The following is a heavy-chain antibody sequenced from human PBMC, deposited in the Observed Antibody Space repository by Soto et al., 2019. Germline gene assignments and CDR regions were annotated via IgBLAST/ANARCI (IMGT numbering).Heavy chain of an antibody. CDR1: GGTFSSYA. CDR3: ARSRGYSYGFPLYNWFDP. V-gene: IGHV1-69*06. Sequence: SVKVSCKASGGTFSSYAISWVRQAPGQGLEWMGGIIPIFGTANYAQKFQGRVTITADKSTSTAYMELSSLRSEDTAVYYCARSRGYSYGFPLYNWFDPWGQGTLGTVSS. J-gene: IGHJ5*02. D-gene: IGHD5-18*01. CDR2: IIPIFGTA.